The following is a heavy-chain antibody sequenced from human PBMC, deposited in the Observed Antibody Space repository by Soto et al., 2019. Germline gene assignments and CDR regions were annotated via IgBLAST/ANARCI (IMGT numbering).Heavy chain of an antibody. Sequence: SETLSLTCAVFGGSFSSYYWSWIRQPPGKGLEWIGYIYYSDNTFYNPSLKRRVKISVDTSTNQFSLKLNSVTAADTAVYYCARDKITGLFDYWGQGTLVTVSS. D-gene: IGHD2-8*02. V-gene: IGHV4-59*12. CDR2: IYYSDNT. CDR3: ARDKITGLFDY. J-gene: IGHJ4*02. CDR1: GGSFSSYY.